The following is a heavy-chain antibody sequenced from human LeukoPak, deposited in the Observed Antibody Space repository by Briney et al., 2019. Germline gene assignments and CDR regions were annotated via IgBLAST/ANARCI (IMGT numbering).Heavy chain of an antibody. CDR3: AKDSGVVVTAIPSY. V-gene: IGHV3-23*01. CDR1: GFTFSNYA. Sequence: PGGSLRLSCAASGFTFSNYAMIWVRQAPGKGLEWVSSISGRGGSTYYAGSVKGRFTISRDNSKNTLSLQMDSLRSEDTAVYYCAKDSGVVVTAIPSYWGQGALVTVSS. J-gene: IGHJ4*02. CDR2: ISGRGGST. D-gene: IGHD2-21*02.